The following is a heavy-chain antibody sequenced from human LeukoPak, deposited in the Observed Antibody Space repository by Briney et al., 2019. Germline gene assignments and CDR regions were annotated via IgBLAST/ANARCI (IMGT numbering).Heavy chain of an antibody. CDR3: ARDRSSGWPFYYYYGVDV. Sequence: GGALRLSCAASGLTFSSYGMHCVRHAPGKGLEWGANIWYDGSNNYYADSVKGRFNISRDNAKNSLYLQMNSLRAEDTAVYYCARDRSSGWPFYYYYGVDVWGQGTTVTVSS. CDR1: GLTFSSYG. J-gene: IGHJ6*02. D-gene: IGHD6-19*01. CDR2: IWYDGSNN. V-gene: IGHV3-33*01.